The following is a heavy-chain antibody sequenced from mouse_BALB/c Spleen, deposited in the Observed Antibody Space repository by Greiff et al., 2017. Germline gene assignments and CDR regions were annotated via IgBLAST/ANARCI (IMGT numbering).Heavy chain of an antibody. Sequence: EVQRVESGGGLVQPGGSRKLSCAASGFTFSSFGMHWVRQAPEKGLEWVAYISSGGSTYYPDSVKGRVTIARDNARNILYLQMSRLRSEDTAMYYCAQNYYGRAVEYWGQGTSVTVSS. V-gene: IGHV5-6-5*01. CDR3: AQNYYGRAVEY. J-gene: IGHJ4*01. CDR2: ISSGGST. D-gene: IGHD1-1*01. CDR1: GFTFSSFG.